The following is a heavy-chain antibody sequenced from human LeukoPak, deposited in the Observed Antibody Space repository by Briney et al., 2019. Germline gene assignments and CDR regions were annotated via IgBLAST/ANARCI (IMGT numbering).Heavy chain of an antibody. CDR2: IYYSGST. J-gene: IGHJ4*02. V-gene: IGHV4-59*01. D-gene: IGHD5-24*01. CDR3: ARARRDGYNPFHTRFYYFDY. CDR1: GGSISSYY. Sequence: PSETLSLTCTVSGGSISSYYWSWIRQPPGKGLEWIGYIYYSGSTNYNPSLKSRVTISVDTSKNQFSLKLSSVTAADTAVYYCARARRDGYNPFHTRFYYFDYWGQGTLVTVSS.